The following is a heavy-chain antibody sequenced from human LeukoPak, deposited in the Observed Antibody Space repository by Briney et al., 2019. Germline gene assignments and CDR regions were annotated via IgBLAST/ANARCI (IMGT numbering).Heavy chain of an antibody. V-gene: IGHV1-46*01. J-gene: IGHJ6*04. D-gene: IGHD3-10*02. CDR3: AELGITMIGGV. CDR1: GYTFTSYY. CDR2: INPSGGST. Sequence: ASVKVSCKASGYTFTSYYMYWVRQAPGQGLEWMGIINPSGGSTSYAQKFQGRVTMTRDMSTSTVYMELNSLRAEDTAVYYCAELGITMIGGVWGKGTTVTISS.